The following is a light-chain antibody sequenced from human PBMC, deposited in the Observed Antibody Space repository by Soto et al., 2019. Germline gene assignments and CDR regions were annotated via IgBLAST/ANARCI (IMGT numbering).Light chain of an antibody. CDR1: RSDVGGYNL. CDR2: EVS. Sequence: QSALTQPASVSGSPGQSITMSCTGSRSDVGGYNLVSWYQQHPGKAPKLMIYEVSKRPSGVSNRFSGSKSGNTASLTISGLQAEDEADYYCTSYTSSSTLYVFGSGTKLTVL. V-gene: IGLV2-14*02. CDR3: TSYTSSSTLYV. J-gene: IGLJ1*01.